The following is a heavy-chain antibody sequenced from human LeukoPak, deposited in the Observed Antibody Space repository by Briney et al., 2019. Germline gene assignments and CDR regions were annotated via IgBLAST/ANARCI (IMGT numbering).Heavy chain of an antibody. CDR1: GGSFSSYY. CDR2: INHSGST. Sequence: SETLSLTCAVYGGSFSSYYWSWIRQPPGKGLEWIGEINHSGSTNYNPSLKSRVTISVDTSKNQFSLKLSSVTAADTAVYYCARGGDYGSGSYYRNWGQGTLVTVSS. D-gene: IGHD3-10*01. J-gene: IGHJ4*02. V-gene: IGHV4-34*01. CDR3: ARGGDYGSGSYYRN.